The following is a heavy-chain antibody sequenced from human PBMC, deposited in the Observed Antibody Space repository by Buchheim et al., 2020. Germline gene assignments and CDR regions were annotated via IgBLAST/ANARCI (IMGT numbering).Heavy chain of an antibody. CDR1: GFTFSSYS. CDR3: ARDRVVVVVAASFWFDP. Sequence: EVQLVESGGGLVKPGGSLRLSCAASGFTFSSYSMNWVRQAPGKGLEWVSSITSSSSYIYYAYSVKGRFTISRDNAKNLLFLQRNSLRAEDTAVYYCARDRVVVVVAASFWFDPWGQGTL. J-gene: IGHJ5*02. D-gene: IGHD2-15*01. CDR2: ITSSSSYI. V-gene: IGHV3-21*01.